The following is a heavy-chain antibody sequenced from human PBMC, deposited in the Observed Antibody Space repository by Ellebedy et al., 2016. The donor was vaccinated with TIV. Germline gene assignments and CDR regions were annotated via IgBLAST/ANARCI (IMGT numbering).Heavy chain of an antibody. V-gene: IGHV1-46*02. CDR2: LNPSGGST. CDR1: GYTFNNYY. J-gene: IGHJ4*02. CDR3: ARADGALPSDS. D-gene: IGHD1-26*01. Sequence: ASVKVSXKASGYTFNNYYINWVRQAPGQGLEWMGILNPSGGSTTYAQNFQGRLTMTRDTSTRTAYMELSSLTSEDTAVYYCARADGALPSDSWGQGTLVTVSS.